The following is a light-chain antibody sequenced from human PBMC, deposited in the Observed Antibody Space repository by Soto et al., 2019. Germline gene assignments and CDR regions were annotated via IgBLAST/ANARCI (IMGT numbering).Light chain of an antibody. J-gene: IGKJ4*01. Sequence: VVMTQSPANLSVSPGEGVTFFCRASQNVATNLAWYQVKPGQAPRLLIYASSTRATGIPATFSGSGSGKLFIFTFSSLLSEDSPVYYCQQYYQWGLSFGGGTKVNIK. CDR2: ASS. CDR3: QQYYQWGLS. CDR1: QNVATN. V-gene: IGKV3D-15*01.